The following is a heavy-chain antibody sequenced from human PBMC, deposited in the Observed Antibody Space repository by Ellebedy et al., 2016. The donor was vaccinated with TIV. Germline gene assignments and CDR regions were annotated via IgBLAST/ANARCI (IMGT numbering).Heavy chain of an antibody. D-gene: IGHD2-15*01. V-gene: IGHV3-33*06. CDR1: GFTFSSYN. Sequence: PGGSLRLSCAASGFTFSSYNMHWVRQAPGKGLEWVTVIAYDESYKYYADSVKGRFSVSRDNSKNTLYLQMNSLRAEDTAVYYCAKDSGYCSGGSCGRWFDPWGQGTLVTVSS. J-gene: IGHJ5*02. CDR2: IAYDESYK. CDR3: AKDSGYCSGGSCGRWFDP.